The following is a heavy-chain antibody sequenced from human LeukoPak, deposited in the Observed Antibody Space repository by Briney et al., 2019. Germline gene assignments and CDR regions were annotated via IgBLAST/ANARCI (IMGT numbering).Heavy chain of an antibody. CDR2: IIPIFGTA. J-gene: IGHJ3*02. CDR3: ASEMKPGLFSAFDI. CDR1: GYTFTNYD. D-gene: IGHD1-14*01. V-gene: IGHV1-69*06. Sequence: SVKVSCKASGYTFTNYDINWVRQAPGQGLEWMGGIIPIFGTANYAQKFQGRVTITADKSTSTAYMELSSLRSEDTAVYYCASEMKPGLFSAFDIWGQGTMVTVSS.